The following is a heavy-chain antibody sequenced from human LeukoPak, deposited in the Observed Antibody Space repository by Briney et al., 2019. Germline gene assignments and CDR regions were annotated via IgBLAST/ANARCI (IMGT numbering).Heavy chain of an antibody. J-gene: IGHJ6*03. Sequence: GGSLRLSCAASGFTFNSYLMHWVRQAPGKGLVWVSRINSDGSSPTYADSVKGRFTIPRDNAKNTLYLQMNSLRAEDTAVYYCARVGGSSWGYFYYHMDVWGKGTAVTVSS. CDR1: GFTFNSYL. D-gene: IGHD6-13*01. V-gene: IGHV3-74*01. CDR2: INSDGSSP. CDR3: ARVGGSSWGYFYYHMDV.